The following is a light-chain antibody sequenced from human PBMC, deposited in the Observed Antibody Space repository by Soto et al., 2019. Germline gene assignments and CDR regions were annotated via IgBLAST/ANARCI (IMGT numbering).Light chain of an antibody. J-gene: IGKJ4*02. CDR3: QQYYSFPVT. V-gene: IGKV1-5*01. CDR2: DAS. CDR1: QAISSW. Sequence: DVPMTQSPSTLSASVGDRVTITCRASQAISSWLAWYQQKPGEAPNLLIYDASSLQSGVPSRFSGSGSGTAFTLTIGSLQPDDFATYYCQQYYSFPVTFGPGTRVEIK.